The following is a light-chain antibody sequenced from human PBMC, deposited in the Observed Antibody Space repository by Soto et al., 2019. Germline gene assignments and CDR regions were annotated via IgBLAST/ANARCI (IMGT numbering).Light chain of an antibody. V-gene: IGKV1-27*01. CDR3: QKYNSAPLT. CDR1: QGIINY. CDR2: AAS. J-gene: IGKJ4*01. Sequence: DIQMTQSPSSLSASVGDRVTITYRASQGIINYLAWYQQKPGKVPKLLICAASTLQSGVPSRFSGSGSGTDFTLTISSLQPEDVATYYCQKYNSAPLTFGGGTKVEIK.